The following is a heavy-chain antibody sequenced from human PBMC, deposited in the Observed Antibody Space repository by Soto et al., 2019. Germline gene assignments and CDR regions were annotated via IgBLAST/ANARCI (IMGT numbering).Heavy chain of an antibody. V-gene: IGHV4-30-2*01. D-gene: IGHD4-17*01. CDR1: GGSIRSGGYC. Sequence: TLSLTCAVSGGSIRSGGYCWSWIRQLPGKGLEWIGYIYHSGTTYYNPSLKSRVTISVDRSKNQFSLKLSSVTAADTAVYYCARAHYGDYGYGMDVWGQGTTVTVS. CDR3: ARAHYGDYGYGMDV. J-gene: IGHJ6*02. CDR2: IYHSGTT.